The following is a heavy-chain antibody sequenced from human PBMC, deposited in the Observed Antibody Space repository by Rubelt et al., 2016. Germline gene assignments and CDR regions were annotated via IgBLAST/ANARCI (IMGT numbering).Heavy chain of an antibody. D-gene: IGHD6-13*01. CDR1: GFTFSSYA. J-gene: IGHJ6*02. Sequence: SLRLSCAASGFTFSSYAMHWVRQAPGKGLEWVSLISWDGGSTYYADSVKGRFTISRDNSKNSLYLQMNSLRTEDTALYYCAKDNSAARTADYYYYGMDVWGQGTTVTVSS. V-gene: IGHV3-43*01. CDR3: AKDNSAARTADYYYYGMDV. CDR2: ISWDGGST.